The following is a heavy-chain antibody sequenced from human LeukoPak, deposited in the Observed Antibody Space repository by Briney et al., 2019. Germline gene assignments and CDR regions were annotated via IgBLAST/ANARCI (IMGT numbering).Heavy chain of an antibody. CDR2: IYSGGST. D-gene: IGHD3-10*01. V-gene: IGHV3-66*01. CDR3: ARDYYGSGSYYNGYENWFDP. J-gene: IGHJ5*02. CDR1: GFTFSSYG. Sequence: GGSLRLSCAASGFTFSSYGMHWVRQAPGKGLEWVSVIYSGGSTYYADSVKGRFTISRDNSKNTLYLQMNSLRAEDTAVYYCARDYYGSGSYYNGYENWFDPWGQGTLVTVSS.